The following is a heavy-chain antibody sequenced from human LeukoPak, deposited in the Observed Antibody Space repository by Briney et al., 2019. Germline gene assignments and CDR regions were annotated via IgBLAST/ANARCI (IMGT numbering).Heavy chain of an antibody. V-gene: IGHV3-23*01. Sequence: GGSLRLSCAVSRFTFSTYAMSWVRQAPGQGLEWVSAISANGADKYYADSVKGRFSISRDNSKNTLFLQMTSLRVEDTAVYYCANYRKPQGLDYWGQGTLVTVSS. CDR3: ANYRKPQGLDY. CDR2: ISANGADK. D-gene: IGHD1-14*01. J-gene: IGHJ4*02. CDR1: RFTFSTYA.